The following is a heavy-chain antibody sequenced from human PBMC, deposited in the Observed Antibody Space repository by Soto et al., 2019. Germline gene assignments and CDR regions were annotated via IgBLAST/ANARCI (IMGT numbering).Heavy chain of an antibody. CDR1: GFSLTTRGVG. CDR3: THSGGSVPVRRLLGFFDY. V-gene: IGHV2-5*02. D-gene: IGHD6-6*01. CDR2: IYWDDDK. Sequence: QITLKESGPTLVKPTQTLTLTCSFSGFSLTTRGVGVGWIRQPPGKALEWLALIYWDDDKRYSTSLKSGLTISKGTSENQVVLTMTNIDPVDTATYYCTHSGGSVPVRRLLGFFDYWGQGILVTVSS. J-gene: IGHJ4*02.